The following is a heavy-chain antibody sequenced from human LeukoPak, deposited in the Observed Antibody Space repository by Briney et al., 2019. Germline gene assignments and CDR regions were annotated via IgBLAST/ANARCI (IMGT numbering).Heavy chain of an antibody. D-gene: IGHD5-12*01. CDR3: AREGHRGSDLGAFDI. V-gene: IGHV1-2*02. CDR1: GYIFTVYY. CDR2: IKADSGGT. J-gene: IGHJ3*02. Sequence: ASVKVSCTASGYIFTVYYIPWVRQAPGQGLEWMGWIKADSGGTVNAQNFQGRVALPRDTSINTTYMELSSLRSDDTAIYYCAREGHRGSDLGAFDIWGQETMVTASS.